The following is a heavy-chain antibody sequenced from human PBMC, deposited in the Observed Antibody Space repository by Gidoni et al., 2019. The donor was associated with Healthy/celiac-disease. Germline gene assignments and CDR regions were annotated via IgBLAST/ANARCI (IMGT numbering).Heavy chain of an antibody. D-gene: IGHD6-13*01. J-gene: IGHJ4*02. Sequence: QFQLVPSGAEVKKPGSSVKFSCKASGGTFSSYTISWVRQAPGQGLEWMGRIIPSLGIANYAQKFQGRVTITADKSTSTAYMELSSLRSEDTAVYYCARRDFPRAGLDYWGQGTLVTVSS. V-gene: IGHV1-69*02. CDR2: IIPSLGIA. CDR3: ARRDFPRAGLDY. CDR1: GGTFSSYT.